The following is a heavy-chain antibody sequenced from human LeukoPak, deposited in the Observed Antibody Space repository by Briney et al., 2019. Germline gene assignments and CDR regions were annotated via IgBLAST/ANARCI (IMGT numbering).Heavy chain of an antibody. D-gene: IGHD6-13*01. CDR2: INPSGGST. CDR1: GGTFSSYA. Sequence: ASVKVSCKASGGTFSSYAISWVRQAPGQGLEWMGIINPSGGSTSYAQKFQGRVTMTRDMSTSTVYMELSSLRSEDTAVYYCAVYSSPYYMDVWGKGTTVTASS. V-gene: IGHV1-46*01. J-gene: IGHJ6*03. CDR3: AVYSSPYYMDV.